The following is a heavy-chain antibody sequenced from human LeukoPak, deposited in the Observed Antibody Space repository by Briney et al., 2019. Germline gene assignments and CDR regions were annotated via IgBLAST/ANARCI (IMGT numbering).Heavy chain of an antibody. CDR2: IRSKANSYAT. Sequence: GGSLRLSCAASGFTFSGSAMHWVRQASGKGLEWVGRIRSKANSYATAYAASVKGRFTISRDDSKNTAYLRMNSLKTEDTAVYYCTSAYGSAAFDIWGQGTMVTVSS. CDR3: TSAYGSAAFDI. J-gene: IGHJ3*02. D-gene: IGHD3-10*01. CDR1: GFTFSGSA. V-gene: IGHV3-73*01.